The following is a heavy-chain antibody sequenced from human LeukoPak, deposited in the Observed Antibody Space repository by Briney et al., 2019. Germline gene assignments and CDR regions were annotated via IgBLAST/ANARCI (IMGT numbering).Heavy chain of an antibody. CDR2: IYYSGST. J-gene: IGHJ5*02. CDR3: ARSHYYGSGSYYNWFDP. Sequence: SETLSLTCTVSGGSISSGGYYWSWIRQHPGKGLEWIGYIYYSGSTYYNPSLKSRVTISVDTSKNQFSLKLSSVTAADTAVYYWARSHYYGSGSYYNWFDPWGQGTLVTVSS. CDR1: GGSISSGGYY. V-gene: IGHV4-31*03. D-gene: IGHD3-10*01.